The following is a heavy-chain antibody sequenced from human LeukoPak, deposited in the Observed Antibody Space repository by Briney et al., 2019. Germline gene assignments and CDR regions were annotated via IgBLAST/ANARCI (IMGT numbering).Heavy chain of an antibody. CDR3: ARDRGYYDTN. Sequence: TGGSLILSCAASGFTFDDYGMTWVRQAPGKGLEWVSGINWNGGSTGYADSVKGRFTISRDNAKNSLYLQMNSLRAEDTALYYCARDRGYYDTNWGQGTLVTVSS. CDR2: INWNGGST. J-gene: IGHJ4*02. CDR1: GFTFDDYG. D-gene: IGHD3-22*01. V-gene: IGHV3-20*04.